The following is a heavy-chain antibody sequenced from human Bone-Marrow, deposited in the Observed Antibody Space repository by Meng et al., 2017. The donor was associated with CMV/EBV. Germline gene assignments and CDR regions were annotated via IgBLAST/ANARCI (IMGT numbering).Heavy chain of an antibody. CDR3: ARGRDFWSGYPRYYGMDV. D-gene: IGHD3-3*01. CDR1: GGSFSGYY. Sequence: GSLRLSCAVYGGSFSGYYWSWIRQPPGKGLEWIGEINHSGSTNYNPSLKSRVTISVDTSKNQFSLKLSSVTAADTAVYYCARGRDFWSGYPRYYGMDVWGQGTTVTVYS. J-gene: IGHJ6*02. V-gene: IGHV4-34*01. CDR2: INHSGST.